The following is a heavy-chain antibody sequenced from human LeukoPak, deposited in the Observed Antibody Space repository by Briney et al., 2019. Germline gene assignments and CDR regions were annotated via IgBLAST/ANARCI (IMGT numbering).Heavy chain of an antibody. CDR3: IRVPELPEY. Sequence: ASVKVSCKASGYTFTNYGINWVRQAPGQGLEWMGWINGHNGNSNYSQKFQDRVTMTTDTSTSTAYMELRSLRYDDTAVYYCIRVPELPEYWGQGTLVTVSS. V-gene: IGHV1-18*01. CDR2: INGHNGNS. J-gene: IGHJ4*02. CDR1: GYTFTNYG. D-gene: IGHD2-15*01.